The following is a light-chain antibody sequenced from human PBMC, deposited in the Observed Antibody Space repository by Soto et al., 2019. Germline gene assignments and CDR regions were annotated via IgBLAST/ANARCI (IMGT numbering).Light chain of an antibody. CDR1: QSISSY. V-gene: IGKV1-39*01. CDR3: QQSYSTL. CDR2: AAS. Sequence: DIQMTQSPSSLSASVGDRVTITCRASQSISSYLNWYQQKPGKAPKLLIYAASSLQSGVPSRFSGSGSGTDFTLTIRSLQPEDFATYYCQQSYSTLLGPGTKVGIK. J-gene: IGKJ3*01.